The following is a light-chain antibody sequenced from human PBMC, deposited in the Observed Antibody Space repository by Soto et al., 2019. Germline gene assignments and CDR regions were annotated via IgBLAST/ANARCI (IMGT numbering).Light chain of an antibody. CDR2: DAS. V-gene: IGKV3-11*01. CDR3: QQYGSSPGT. CDR1: QTVNTS. J-gene: IGKJ5*01. Sequence: DIVLTQSPATLSLSPGDRATLSCRASQTVNTSLAWYQQKPGQAPRLLIYDASNRATDIPARFSGSGSGTDFTLTISRLEPEDFVVYYCQQYGSSPGTFGQGTRLEIK.